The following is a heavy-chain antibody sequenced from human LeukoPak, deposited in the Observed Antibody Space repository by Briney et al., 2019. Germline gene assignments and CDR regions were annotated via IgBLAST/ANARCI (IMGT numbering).Heavy chain of an antibody. CDR2: IIPIFGTA. D-gene: IGHD3-10*01. CDR3: ARITMVRARYYYMDV. CDR1: GGTFSSYA. Sequence: SMKVSCKASGGTFSSYAISWVRQAPGQGLEWMGGIIPIFGTANYAQKFQGRVTITADESTSTAYMELSSLRSEDTAVYYCARITMVRARYYYMDVWGKGTTVTVSS. J-gene: IGHJ6*03. V-gene: IGHV1-69*13.